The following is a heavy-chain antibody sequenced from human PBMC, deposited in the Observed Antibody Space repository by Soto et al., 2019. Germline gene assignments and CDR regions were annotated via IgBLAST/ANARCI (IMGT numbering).Heavy chain of an antibody. CDR3: ARGLTGYY. J-gene: IGHJ4*02. Sequence: PSETLSLTCAVYGGSFSGYYWSWIRQPPGKGLEWIGEINHSGSTNYNPPLKSRVTISVDTSKNQFSLKLSSVTAADTAVYYCARGLTGYYWGQGTLVTVSS. V-gene: IGHV4-34*01. CDR1: GGSFSGYY. CDR2: INHSGST.